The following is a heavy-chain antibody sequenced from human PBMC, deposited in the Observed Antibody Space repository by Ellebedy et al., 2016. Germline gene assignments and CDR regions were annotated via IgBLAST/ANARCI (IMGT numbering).Heavy chain of an antibody. J-gene: IGHJ4*02. CDR3: VKDLDGEQLVHFDY. CDR2: ISSNGGST. Sequence: GESLKISCSASGFTFSSYAMHWVRQAPGKGLEYVSAISSNGGSTYYADSVKGRFTISSDNSKNTLYLQMSSLRAEDTAVYYCVKDLDGEQLVHFDYWGQGTLVTVSS. CDR1: GFTFSSYA. V-gene: IGHV3-64D*06. D-gene: IGHD6-6*01.